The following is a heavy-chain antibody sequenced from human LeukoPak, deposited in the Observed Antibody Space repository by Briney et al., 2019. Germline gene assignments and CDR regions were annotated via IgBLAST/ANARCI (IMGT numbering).Heavy chain of an antibody. Sequence: AGGSLRLSCAASGFTFSSYSMNWVRQAPGKGLEWVSSISSSSSYIYYADSVKGRFTISRDNAKNSLYLQMNSLRAEDTAVYYCARYCSGGSCYPYWGQGTLVTVSS. CDR2: ISSSSSYI. D-gene: IGHD2-15*01. CDR1: GFTFSSYS. V-gene: IGHV3-21*01. J-gene: IGHJ4*02. CDR3: ARYCSGGSCYPY.